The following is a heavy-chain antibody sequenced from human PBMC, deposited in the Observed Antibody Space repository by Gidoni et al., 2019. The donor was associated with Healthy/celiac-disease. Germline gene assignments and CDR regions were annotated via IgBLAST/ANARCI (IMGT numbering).Heavy chain of an antibody. V-gene: IGHV1-18*01. CDR2: ISAYNGNT. Sequence: QGLEWMGWISAYNGNTNYAQKLQGRVTMTTDTSTSTAYMELRSLRSDDTAVYYCARGGDYYGSGSYYLDAFDIWGQGTMVTVSS. CDR3: ARGGDYYGSGSYYLDAFDI. D-gene: IGHD3-10*01. J-gene: IGHJ3*02.